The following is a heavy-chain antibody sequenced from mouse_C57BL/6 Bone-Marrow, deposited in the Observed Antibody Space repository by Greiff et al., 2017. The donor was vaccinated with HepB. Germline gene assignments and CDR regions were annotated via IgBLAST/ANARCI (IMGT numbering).Heavy chain of an antibody. CDR2: IDPETGGT. D-gene: IGHD1-1*01. V-gene: IGHV1-15*01. CDR3: TRRGYYGSSFYVDY. CDR1: GYTFTDYE. J-gene: IGHJ2*01. Sequence: QVQLQQSGAELVRPGASVTLSCKASGYTFTDYEMHWVKQTPVHGLEWIGAIDPETGGTAYNQKFKGKAILTADKSSSTAYMGLRGLTSEDSAVYYGTRRGYYGSSFYVDYWGQGTTLTVSS.